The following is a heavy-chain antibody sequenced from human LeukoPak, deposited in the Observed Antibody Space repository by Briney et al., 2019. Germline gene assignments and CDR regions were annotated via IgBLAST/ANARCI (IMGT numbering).Heavy chain of an antibody. J-gene: IGHJ5*02. CDR1: GGSISSGSYY. Sequence: SETLSLTCTVSGGSISSGSYYWNWIRQHPEKGLEWIGYIYYSGSTYYNPSLKSRVTISVDTSKNQFSLKLSSVTAADTAVYYCAKAGSYYDTLYDAWGQGTLVTVSS. D-gene: IGHD3-22*01. CDR2: IYYSGST. V-gene: IGHV4-31*03. CDR3: AKAGSYYDTLYDA.